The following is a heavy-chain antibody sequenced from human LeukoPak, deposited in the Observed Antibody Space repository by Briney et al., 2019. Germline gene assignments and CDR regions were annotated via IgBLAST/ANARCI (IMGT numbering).Heavy chain of an antibody. D-gene: IGHD6-13*01. CDR2: IKQDGSEK. CDR3: ARVSSSWSGGYYYHYMDV. V-gene: IGHV3-7*01. CDR1: GFTFSSYW. J-gene: IGHJ6*03. Sequence: GGSLRLSCAASGFTFSSYWMSWVRQAPGKGLEWVANIKQDGSEKYYVDPVKGRFTISRDNAKNSLYLQMNSLRAEDTAVYYCARVSSSWSGGYYYHYMDVWGKGTTVTVSS.